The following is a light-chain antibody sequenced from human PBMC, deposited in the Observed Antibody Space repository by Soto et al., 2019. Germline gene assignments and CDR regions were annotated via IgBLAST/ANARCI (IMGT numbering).Light chain of an antibody. Sequence: QSVLTQPPSASGSPGQSVTISCTGTSSDVGGYNYVSWYQQHPGKAPKLMISEVSKRPSGVPDRFSGSKSGNTASLTVSGLQAEDEADYYCSSYAGSNNFQVFGGGTKLTVL. CDR2: EVS. CDR3: SSYAGSNNFQV. J-gene: IGLJ2*01. V-gene: IGLV2-8*01. CDR1: SSDVGGYNY.